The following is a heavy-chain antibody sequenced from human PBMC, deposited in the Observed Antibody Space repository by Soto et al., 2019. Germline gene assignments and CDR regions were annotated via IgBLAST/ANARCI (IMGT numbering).Heavy chain of an antibody. J-gene: IGHJ6*02. CDR1: GGSISSSNW. Sequence: SETLSLTCAVSGGSISSSNWWSWVRQPPGKGLEWIGEIYHSGSTNYNPSLKSRVTVSVDMSKNQFSLKLSSVTAADTAVYYCARGGGLNFYYYYYGMDVWGQGTTVTVSS. D-gene: IGHD3-10*01. CDR3: ARGGGLNFYYYYYGMDV. CDR2: IYHSGST. V-gene: IGHV4-4*02.